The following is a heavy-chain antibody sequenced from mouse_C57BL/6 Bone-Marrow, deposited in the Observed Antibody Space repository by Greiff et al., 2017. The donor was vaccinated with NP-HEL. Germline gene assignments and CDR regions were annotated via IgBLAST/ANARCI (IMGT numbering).Heavy chain of an antibody. CDR1: GFTFSDYG. Sequence: EVKVEESGGGLVKPGGSLKLSCAASGFTFSDYGMHWVRQAPEKGLEWVAYISSGSSTIYYADTVKGRFTISRDNAKNTLFLQMTSLRSEDTAMYYCARLRWYFDVWGTGTTVTVSS. CDR3: ARLRWYFDV. D-gene: IGHD1-1*01. CDR2: ISSGSSTI. V-gene: IGHV5-17*01. J-gene: IGHJ1*03.